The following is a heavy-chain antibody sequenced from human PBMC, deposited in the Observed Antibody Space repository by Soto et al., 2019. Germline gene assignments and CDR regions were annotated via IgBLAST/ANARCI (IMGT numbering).Heavy chain of an antibody. J-gene: IGHJ5*02. Sequence: GGSLRLSCAASGFTFTSYAMNWVRQAPGKGLEWVSTISDSGGSTYYAHSVKGRFTISRDNSKSTLYLQMNSLRAADTAVYYCARAYYDSSGLSVPGDWFDPWGQGTLVTVSS. CDR2: ISDSGGST. V-gene: IGHV3-23*01. CDR1: GFTFTSYA. CDR3: ARAYYDSSGLSVPGDWFDP. D-gene: IGHD3-22*01.